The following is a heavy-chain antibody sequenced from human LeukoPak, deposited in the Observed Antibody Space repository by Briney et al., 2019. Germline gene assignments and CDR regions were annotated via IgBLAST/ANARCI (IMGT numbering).Heavy chain of an antibody. Sequence: GGSLRLSCAASGFTFSNYAMSWVRQAPGKGLEWVSSMSGSGGSTYYADSVKGRFTISRDNAKNSLYVQMNSLRAEDTAVYYCARADNCGGDCYGYWYFDLWGRGTLVTVSS. V-gene: IGHV3-23*01. J-gene: IGHJ2*01. CDR3: ARADNCGGDCYGYWYFDL. D-gene: IGHD2-21*02. CDR2: MSGSGGST. CDR1: GFTFSNYA.